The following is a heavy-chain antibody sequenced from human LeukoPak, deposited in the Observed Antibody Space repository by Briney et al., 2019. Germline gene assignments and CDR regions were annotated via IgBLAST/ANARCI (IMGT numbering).Heavy chain of an antibody. D-gene: IGHD3-10*01. CDR1: GFIFSTYT. Sequence: GGSLRLSCAASGFIFSTYTMAWVRQAPGGGLEWVSGISGSGVTTYYPDSVKGRFTISRDNSKRTLYLQMNSLRAEATAVYYGAKDFGRNLGGPGYWGRGTLVTVSS. CDR3: AKDFGRNLGGPGY. CDR2: ISGSGVTT. V-gene: IGHV3-23*01. J-gene: IGHJ4*02.